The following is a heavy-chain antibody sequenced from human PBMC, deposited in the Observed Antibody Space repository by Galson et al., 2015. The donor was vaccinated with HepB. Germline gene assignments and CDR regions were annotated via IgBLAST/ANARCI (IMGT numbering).Heavy chain of an antibody. CDR3: ASDQYSSGWVHPLDY. CDR1: GFTFNTYD. CDR2: ISYDGSNK. V-gene: IGHV3-30-3*01. D-gene: IGHD6-19*01. Sequence: SLRLSCAASGFTFNTYDMHWVRQAPGKGLEWVAVISYDGSNKYYADSVKGRFTISRDNSKNTLYLQMNSLRAEDTAVYYCASDQYSSGWVHPLDYWGQGTLVTVSS. J-gene: IGHJ4*02.